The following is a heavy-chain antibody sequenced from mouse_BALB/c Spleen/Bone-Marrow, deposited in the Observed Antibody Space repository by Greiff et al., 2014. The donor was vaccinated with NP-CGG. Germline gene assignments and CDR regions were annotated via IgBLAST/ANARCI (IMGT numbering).Heavy chain of an antibody. CDR1: GYTFTSYW. D-gene: IGHD4-1*01. Sequence: QVQLKQSGAELVKPGTSVKMSCKASGYTFTSYWMHWVKPRPGPGLEWIGDIYPGSDSTNYNEKFKSEATLTVDTSSSTAYMQLSSLTSDFSSFFFFVREKDWVFDYWGQGTTLTVSS. J-gene: IGHJ2*01. CDR2: IYPGSDST. V-gene: IGHV1-55*01. CDR3: VREKDWVFDY.